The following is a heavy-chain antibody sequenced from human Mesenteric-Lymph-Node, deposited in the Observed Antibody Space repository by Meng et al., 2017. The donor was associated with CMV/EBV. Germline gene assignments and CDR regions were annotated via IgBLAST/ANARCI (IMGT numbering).Heavy chain of an antibody. CDR2: ISCGGTT. J-gene: IGHJ4*02. CDR1: VFAFSSTAI. D-gene: IGHD3-10*01. V-gene: IGHV4-28*01. CDR3: ACNRDYGSGLDY. Sequence: SAPAVFAFSSTAITCCLRPPRGRLLGWSGFISCGGTTHYTPSLKSRFTISIDTSKDPFSLELNSVTAADTAVYYCACNRDYGSGLDYWGQGTLVTVSS.